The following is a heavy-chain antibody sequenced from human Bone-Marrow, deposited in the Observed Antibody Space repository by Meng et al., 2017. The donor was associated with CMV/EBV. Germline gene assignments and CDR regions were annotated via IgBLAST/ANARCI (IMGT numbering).Heavy chain of an antibody. CDR2: IKQDGSEK. CDR1: GFTFSSYW. Sequence: GESLKISWGASGFTFSSYWMSWVRQAPGKGLEWVANIKQDGSEKYYVDSVKGRFTISRDNAKNSLYLQMNSLRAEDTAVYYCARIKLITPEPPDYWGQGTLVTVSS. V-gene: IGHV3-7*01. D-gene: IGHD1-20*01. J-gene: IGHJ4*02. CDR3: ARIKLITPEPPDY.